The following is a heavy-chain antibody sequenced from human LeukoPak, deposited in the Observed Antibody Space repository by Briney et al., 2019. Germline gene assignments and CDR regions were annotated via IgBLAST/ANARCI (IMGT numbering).Heavy chain of an antibody. CDR2: IYHSGST. CDR3: AKSNGYGLIDY. J-gene: IGHJ4*02. D-gene: IGHD5-12*01. Sequence: SETLSLTCAVYGGSFSGYYWSWIRQPPGKGLEWIGSIYHSGSTYYNPSLKSRVTISVDTSKNQFSLKLSSVTAADTAMYYCAKSNGYGLIDYWGQGTLVTVSS. V-gene: IGHV4-34*01. CDR1: GGSFSGYY.